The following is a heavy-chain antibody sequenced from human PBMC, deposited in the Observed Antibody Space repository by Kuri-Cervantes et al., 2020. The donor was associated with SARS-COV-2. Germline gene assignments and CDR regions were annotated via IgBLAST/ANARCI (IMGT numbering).Heavy chain of an antibody. CDR3: MTLIDY. Sequence: GESLKISCEVSGFLFSASAIHWVRQASGKGLEWVGRIRGKANTYATASVASVKGRFTNSRDDSKNMAYLQMNILKTEDNAVYYCMTLIDYWGQGALVTVSS. CDR2: IRGKANTYAT. CDR1: GFLFSASA. V-gene: IGHV3-73*01. J-gene: IGHJ4*02.